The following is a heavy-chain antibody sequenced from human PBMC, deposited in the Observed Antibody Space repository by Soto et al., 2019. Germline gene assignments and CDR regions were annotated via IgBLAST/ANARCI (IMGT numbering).Heavy chain of an antibody. J-gene: IGHJ4*01. V-gene: IGHV4-59*01. CDR2: IYYSGST. Sequence: PSETLSLTCTVSGGSISSYYWSWIRQPPGKGLEWIGYIYYSGSTNYNPSLKSRVTISVDTSKNQFSLKLSSVTEDSAVYYCTGAESPDTAYFSLYWGHGTLVTVSS. CDR3: TGAESPDTAYFSLY. CDR1: GGSISSYY. D-gene: IGHD7-27*01.